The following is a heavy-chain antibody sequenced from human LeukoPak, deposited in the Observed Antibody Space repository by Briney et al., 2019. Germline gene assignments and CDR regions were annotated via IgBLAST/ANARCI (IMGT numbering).Heavy chain of an antibody. V-gene: IGHV3-66*01. D-gene: IGHD3-22*01. Sequence: GGSLRLSCAASGFTFSSYAMSWVRQAPGKGLEWVSVIYRGGSTYYADSVKGRFTISRDNSKNTLYLQMNSLRAEDTAVYYCARGDDNRYTSSGYYYEFDYWGQGTLVTVSS. CDR2: IYRGGST. CDR1: GFTFSSYA. J-gene: IGHJ4*02. CDR3: ARGDDNRYTSSGYYYEFDY.